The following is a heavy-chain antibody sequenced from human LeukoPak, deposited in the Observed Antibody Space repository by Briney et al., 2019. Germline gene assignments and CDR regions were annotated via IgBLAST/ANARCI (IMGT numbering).Heavy chain of an antibody. CDR2: IYSGGST. CDR3: ARGSCSGGSCLNAFDI. Sequence: GGSLRLSCAASGFTVSSNHMSWVRQAPGKGLEWVSVIYSGGSTYYADSVEGRFTISRDNSKNTMYLQMNSLRAEDTAVYYCARGSCSGGSCLNAFDIWGQGTMVTVSS. V-gene: IGHV3-66*02. D-gene: IGHD2-15*01. J-gene: IGHJ3*02. CDR1: GFTVSSNH.